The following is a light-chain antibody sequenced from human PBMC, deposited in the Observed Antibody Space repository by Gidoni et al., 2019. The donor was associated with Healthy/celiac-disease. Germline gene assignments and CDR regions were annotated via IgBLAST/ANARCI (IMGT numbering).Light chain of an antibody. V-gene: IGKV1-39*01. CDR1: KSISSD. CDR2: AAS. Sequence: DIQLTQSPSSLSASVGDRVTITCRASKSISSDLNWYQQKPGKAPKLLIYAASSLQSGVPSRFSGSGSGTDFTLTISSLQPEDFATYYCQQSYSTPRCSFGQGTKLEIK. CDR3: QQSYSTPRCS. J-gene: IGKJ2*04.